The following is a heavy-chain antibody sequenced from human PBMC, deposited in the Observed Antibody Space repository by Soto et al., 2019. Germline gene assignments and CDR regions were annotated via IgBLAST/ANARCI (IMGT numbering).Heavy chain of an antibody. J-gene: IGHJ4*02. Sequence: EVQLLESGGGLVQPGGSLRLSCAASGFTFSSYAMSWVRQAPGKGLEWVSAISGSGGSTYYADSVKGRFTISRDNSKNTLHLQMNSQRAEDTAVYYCAKDLQRGDSVVGPAAPFDYWGQGTLVTVSS. CDR1: GFTFSSYA. V-gene: IGHV3-23*01. CDR2: ISGSGGST. D-gene: IGHD2-2*01. CDR3: AKDLQRGDSVVGPAAPFDY.